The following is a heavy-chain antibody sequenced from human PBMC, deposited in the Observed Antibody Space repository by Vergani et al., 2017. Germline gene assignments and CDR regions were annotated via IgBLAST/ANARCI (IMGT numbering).Heavy chain of an antibody. CDR1: GLMFNNYG. V-gene: IGHV3-30*18. D-gene: IGHD3-22*01. CDR2: ISSDGSNK. CDR3: VNGYYYDQSGLASFDY. Sequence: QVQLVESGGGVVQPGRSLRLSCETSGLMFNNYGMHWVRQAPGKGLEWVAVISSDGSNKHYADSVKGRFTISRDNSQNTLYLQMDSLTAEDTAISFCVNGYYYDQSGLASFDYWGQGTLVTVSS. J-gene: IGHJ4*02.